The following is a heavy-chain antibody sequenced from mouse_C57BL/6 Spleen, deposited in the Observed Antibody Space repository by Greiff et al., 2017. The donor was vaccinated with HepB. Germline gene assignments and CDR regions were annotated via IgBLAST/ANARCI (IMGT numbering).Heavy chain of an antibody. Sequence: QVQLKQPGAELVRPGSSVKLSCKASGYTFTSYWMHWVKQRPIQGLEWIGNIDPSDSETHYNQKFKDKATLTVDKSSSTAYMQLSSLTSEDSAVYYCARGITTVVAPVFDVWGTGTTVTVSS. V-gene: IGHV1-52*01. CDR2: IDPSDSET. D-gene: IGHD1-1*01. CDR3: ARGITTVVAPVFDV. CDR1: GYTFTSYW. J-gene: IGHJ1*03.